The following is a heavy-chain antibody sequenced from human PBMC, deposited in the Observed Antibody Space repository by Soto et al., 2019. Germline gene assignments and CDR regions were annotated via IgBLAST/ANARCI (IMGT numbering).Heavy chain of an antibody. D-gene: IGHD2-2*01. CDR1: GYRFTSYG. CDR3: SRGKSTIWDSHVKHYYGMDF. J-gene: IGHJ6*02. CDR2: ISGHNGNT. V-gene: IGHV1-18*01. Sequence: ASVKVSCKASGYRFTSYGMNWVRRAPGQGLEWVAWISGHNGNTKYAEKFQGRVTMTTDTSTSTAYMELKNLRFDDTAVYYCSRGKSTIWDSHVKHYYGMDFWG.